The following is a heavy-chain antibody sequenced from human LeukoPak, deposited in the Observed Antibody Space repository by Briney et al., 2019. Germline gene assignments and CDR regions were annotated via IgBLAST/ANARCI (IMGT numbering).Heavy chain of an antibody. V-gene: IGHV3-49*04. D-gene: IGHD3-22*01. CDR1: GSTFGDYA. CDR2: IRSKAYGGTP. CDR3: TLFTYYYDSSAFDY. J-gene: IGHJ4*02. Sequence: QPGRSLRLSCTASGSTFGDYAMNWVRQAPGKGLEWIGFIRSKAYGGTPEYAASVKGTLTISRDDSKSIAYLQLNSLKTEDTAVYYCTLFTYYYDSSAFDYWGQGTLVTVSS.